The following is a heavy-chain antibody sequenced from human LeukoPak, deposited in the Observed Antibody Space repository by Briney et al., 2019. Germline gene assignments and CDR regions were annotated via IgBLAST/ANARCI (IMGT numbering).Heavy chain of an antibody. D-gene: IGHD3-10*01. J-gene: IGHJ4*01. CDR1: GGSISGYY. CDR2: IYYSGST. CDR3: ARSYYGYHGSGSYYSLDY. V-gene: IGHV4-59*01. Sequence: SETLSLTCTVSGGSISGYYWSWIRQPPGKGLEWIGNIYYSGSTNYNPSLKSRVTISVDTSKKQFSLKLSSVIAADTAVYYCARSYYGYHGSGSYYSLDYWGHGTLVTVSS.